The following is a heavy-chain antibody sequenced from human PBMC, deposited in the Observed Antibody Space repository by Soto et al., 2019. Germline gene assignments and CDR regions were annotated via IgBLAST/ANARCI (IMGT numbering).Heavy chain of an antibody. D-gene: IGHD1-1*01. CDR1: GGSISSYY. Sequence: SETLSLTCTVSGGSISSYYWSWIRQPPGKGLEWIGYIYYSGSTNYNPSLKSRVTISVDTSKNQFSLKLSSVTAADTAVYYCARDTREQPYYYYMDVWGKGTTVTVSS. CDR2: IYYSGST. CDR3: ARDTREQPYYYYMDV. J-gene: IGHJ6*03. V-gene: IGHV4-59*01.